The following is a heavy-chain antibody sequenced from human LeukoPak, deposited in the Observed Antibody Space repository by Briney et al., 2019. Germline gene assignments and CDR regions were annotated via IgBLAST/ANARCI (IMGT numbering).Heavy chain of an antibody. D-gene: IGHD3-9*01. CDR1: GGSVSSGRYY. Sequence: SETLSLTRNVSGGSVSSGRYYWSWIRQPPGKGLEWIGYIYYSGSTNYNPSLKSRVTISVDTSKLQSAVKLSSVTAADTAVYYWARADILTGYPSVYWGEGTLVTVSS. J-gene: IGHJ4*02. CDR2: IYYSGST. CDR3: ARADILTGYPSVY. V-gene: IGHV4-61*01.